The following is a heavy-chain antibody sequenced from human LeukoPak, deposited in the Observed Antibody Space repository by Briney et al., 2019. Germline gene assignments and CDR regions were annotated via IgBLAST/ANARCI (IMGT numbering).Heavy chain of an antibody. D-gene: IGHD3-9*01. Sequence: ASVRVSCKASGYTFTSYGISWVRQALGQGLEWMGWISAYNGNTNYAQKLQGRVTMTTDTSTSTAYMELRSLRSDDTAVYYCARDSQHYDILTGYYRPNWFDPWGQGTLVTVSS. V-gene: IGHV1-18*01. CDR1: GYTFTSYG. CDR2: ISAYNGNT. CDR3: ARDSQHYDILTGYYRPNWFDP. J-gene: IGHJ5*02.